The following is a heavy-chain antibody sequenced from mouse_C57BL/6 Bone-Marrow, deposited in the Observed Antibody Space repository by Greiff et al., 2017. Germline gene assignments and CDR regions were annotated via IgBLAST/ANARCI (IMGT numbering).Heavy chain of an antibody. Sequence: VQLQQPGAELVRPGTSVKLSCKASGYTFTNYWIGWAKQRPGHGLEWIGDIYPSGGYTNYNEKFKGKATLTADKSSSTAYMQLSSLTSEDSAIYYCSIGDFYGSYLDFWGQGTTLSVSS. CDR3: SIGDFYGSYLDF. J-gene: IGHJ2*01. CDR2: IYPSGGYT. V-gene: IGHV1-63*01. D-gene: IGHD2-1*01. CDR1: GYTFTNYW.